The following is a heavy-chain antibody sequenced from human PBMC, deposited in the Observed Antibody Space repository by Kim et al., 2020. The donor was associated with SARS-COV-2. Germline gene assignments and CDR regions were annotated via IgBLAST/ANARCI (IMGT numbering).Heavy chain of an antibody. V-gene: IGHV4-31*03. D-gene: IGHD5-12*01. Sequence: SETLSLTCTVSGGSISSGGYYWSWIRQHPGKGLEWIGYIYYSGSTYYNPSLKSRVTISVDTSKNQFSLKLSSVTAADTAVYYCARTHYSGYDCVAFDIWGQGTMVTVSS. CDR3: ARTHYSGYDCVAFDI. J-gene: IGHJ3*02. CDR1: GGSISSGGYY. CDR2: IYYSGST.